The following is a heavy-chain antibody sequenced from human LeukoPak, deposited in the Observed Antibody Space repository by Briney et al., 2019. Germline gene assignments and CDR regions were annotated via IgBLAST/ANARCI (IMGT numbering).Heavy chain of an antibody. J-gene: IGHJ4*02. D-gene: IGHD4/OR15-4a*01. V-gene: IGHV3-7*03. CDR3: ARRAGAYSHPYDY. Sequence: GGSLRLSCAASGFTFSSYWMSWVRQAPGKGLEWVANINQDGSEKYYVDSVKGRFTISRDNAKNSLYLQMNSLRAEDTAVYYCARRAGAYSHPYDYWGQGTLVTVSS. CDR2: INQDGSEK. CDR1: GFTFSSYW.